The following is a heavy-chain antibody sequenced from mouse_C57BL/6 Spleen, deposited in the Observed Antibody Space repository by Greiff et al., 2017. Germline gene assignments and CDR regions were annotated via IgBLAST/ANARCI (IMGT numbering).Heavy chain of an antibody. CDR1: GYTFTSYG. CDR2: IYPRSGNT. D-gene: IGHD2-4*01. Sequence: QVQLQQSGAELARPGASVKLSCKASGYTFTSYGISWVKQRTGQGLEWIGEIYPRSGNTYYNEKFKGKATLTADKSSSTAYMELRSLTSEDSAVYFCARIYDYLFAYWGQGTLVTVSA. J-gene: IGHJ3*01. V-gene: IGHV1-81*01. CDR3: ARIYDYLFAY.